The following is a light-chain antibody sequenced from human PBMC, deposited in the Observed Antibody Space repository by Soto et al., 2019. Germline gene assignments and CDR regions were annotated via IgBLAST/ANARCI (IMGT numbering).Light chain of an antibody. CDR2: DAS. Sequence: EIVLTQSPATLSLSPGERATLSCRASQSVSSYLAWYQQKPGQAPRLLIYDASNRATGIPARFSGSGSGTDFTLTSSSLEPEDFAVYYRQQRSNWPAFGQGTRLEIK. J-gene: IGKJ5*01. CDR1: QSVSSY. V-gene: IGKV3-11*01. CDR3: QQRSNWPA.